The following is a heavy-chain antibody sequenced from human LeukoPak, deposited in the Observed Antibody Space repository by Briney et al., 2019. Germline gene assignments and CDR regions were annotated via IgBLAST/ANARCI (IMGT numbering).Heavy chain of an antibody. CDR1: GFTFSGYS. CDR2: ISGNGGST. CDR3: AKDRVVGATHWFDP. Sequence: PGGSLRLSCAASGFTFSGYSMSWVRQAPGKGLEWVSTISGNGGSTYYADSVKGRFTISRDNSKDTVYVQMNSLRAVDTAVYYCAKDRVVGATHWFDPWGQGTLVTVSS. V-gene: IGHV3-23*01. J-gene: IGHJ5*02. D-gene: IGHD1-26*01.